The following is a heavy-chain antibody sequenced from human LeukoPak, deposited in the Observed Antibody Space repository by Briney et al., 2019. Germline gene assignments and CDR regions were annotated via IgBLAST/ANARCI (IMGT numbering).Heavy chain of an antibody. CDR1: GGTFSSYT. Sequence: SVKVSCKASGGTFSSYTISWVRQAPGQGLEWMGRITPILGIANYAQKFQGRVTITADKSTSTAYMELSSLRSEDTAVYYCAREASENYYYGMDVWGQGTTVTVSS. D-gene: IGHD1-14*01. V-gene: IGHV1-69*02. J-gene: IGHJ6*02. CDR3: AREASENYYYGMDV. CDR2: ITPILGIA.